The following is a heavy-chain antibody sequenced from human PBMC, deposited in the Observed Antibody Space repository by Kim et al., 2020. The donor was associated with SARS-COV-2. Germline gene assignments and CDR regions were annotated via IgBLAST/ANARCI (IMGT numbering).Heavy chain of an antibody. V-gene: IGHV4-61*01. CDR2: IYYSGST. J-gene: IGHJ5*02. D-gene: IGHD4-17*01. CDR3: ARFIAKPGMGLRTLNWVDP. Sequence: SETLSLTCTVSGGSVSSGSYYWSWIRPPPGKGLDWNGYIYYSGSTNYNPSLKSRVTISVYTSKNQFSLKLISVTAADTAVYYCARFIAKPGMGLRTLNWVDPWGQGTLVTVSS. CDR1: GGSVSSGSYY.